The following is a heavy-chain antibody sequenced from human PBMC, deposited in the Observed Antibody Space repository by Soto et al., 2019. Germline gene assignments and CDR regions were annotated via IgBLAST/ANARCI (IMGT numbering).Heavy chain of an antibody. CDR3: ARGAYYYDSSGYYSLNWFDP. Sequence: SETLSLTCTVSGGSISSGDYYWSWIRQPPGKGLEWIGYIYYSGSTNYNPSLKSRVTISVDTSKNQFSLKLSSVTAADTAVYYCARGAYYYDSSGYYSLNWFDPWGQGTLVTVSS. CDR2: IYYSGST. J-gene: IGHJ5*02. V-gene: IGHV4-61*08. D-gene: IGHD3-22*01. CDR1: GGSISSGDYY.